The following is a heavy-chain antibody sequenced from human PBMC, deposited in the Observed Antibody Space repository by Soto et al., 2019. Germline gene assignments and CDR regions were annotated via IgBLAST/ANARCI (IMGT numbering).Heavy chain of an antibody. V-gene: IGHV4-39*01. CDR1: SGSISVTNVF. J-gene: IGHJ4*02. CDR2: VDYSGTA. Sequence: SETLSLTCTVSSGSISVTNVFWGWVRQPPGKGLEWIGNVDYSGTAYFSPSLATRVTFHVDTSKNQFSLTLYSVTAADTAVYYCAGITGRHLDYRGQGILVTVSS. CDR3: AGITGRHLDY. D-gene: IGHD1-20*01.